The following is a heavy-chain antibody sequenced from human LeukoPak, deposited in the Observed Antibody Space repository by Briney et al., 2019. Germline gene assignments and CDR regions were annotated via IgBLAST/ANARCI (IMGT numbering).Heavy chain of an antibody. CDR2: INHSAST. J-gene: IGHJ4*02. Sequence: SETLSLTCAVYGGSFSGYYWSWIRQPPGKGLKWIGEINHSASTNYNPSLKSRVAISVDTSKNQFSLKLSSVTAADTAVYYCARAFFVAGSPDDYWGQGTLVTVSS. V-gene: IGHV4-34*01. D-gene: IGHD6-19*01. CDR3: ARAFFVAGSPDDY. CDR1: GGSFSGYY.